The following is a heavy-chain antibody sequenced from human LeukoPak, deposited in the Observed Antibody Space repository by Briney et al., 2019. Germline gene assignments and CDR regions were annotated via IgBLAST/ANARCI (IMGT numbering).Heavy chain of an antibody. J-gene: IGHJ4*02. D-gene: IGHD4-23*01. CDR1: GFTFSSYA. Sequence: PGGSLRLSCAASGFTFSSYAASWVRQAPGKGLEWVSAISGSGGSTYYADSVKGRFTISRDNSKNTLYLQMNSLRAEDTAVYYCAKDQGGWEHREFDYWGQGTLVTVSS. CDR3: AKDQGGWEHREFDY. V-gene: IGHV3-23*01. CDR2: ISGSGGST.